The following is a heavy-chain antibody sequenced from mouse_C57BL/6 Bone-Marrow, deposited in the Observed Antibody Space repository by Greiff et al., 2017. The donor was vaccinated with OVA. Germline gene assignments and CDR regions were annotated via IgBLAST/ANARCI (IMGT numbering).Heavy chain of an antibody. D-gene: IGHD1-1*01. CDR1: GYTFTSYW. Sequence: VQLQQSGTELVKPGASVKLSCKASGYTFTSYWMHWVKQRPGQGLEWIGNINPSNGGTNYNEKFKSKATLTVDKSSSTAYMQLSSLTSEDSAVYYCARHGSSHWYFDVWGTGTTVTVSS. J-gene: IGHJ1*03. CDR3: ARHGSSHWYFDV. V-gene: IGHV1-53*01. CDR2: INPSNGGT.